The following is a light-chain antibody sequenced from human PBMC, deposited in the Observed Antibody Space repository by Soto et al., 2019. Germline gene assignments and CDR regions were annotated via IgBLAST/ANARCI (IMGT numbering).Light chain of an antibody. CDR1: QSISSW. V-gene: IGKV1-5*01. J-gene: IGKJ2*01. Sequence: DIQMSQSPSTLSASVGDRVTITCRASQSISSWLAWYQQKPGKAPKVLIYDASNLESGVPSRFSGSGSGTEFTLTISSLQPDDVATYFCQHYNSYSLTFGQGTKLEVK. CDR2: DAS. CDR3: QHYNSYSLT.